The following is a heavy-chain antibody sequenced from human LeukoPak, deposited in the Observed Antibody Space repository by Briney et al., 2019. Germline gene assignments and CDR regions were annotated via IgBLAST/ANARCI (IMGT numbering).Heavy chain of an antibody. CDR2: IYYSGST. J-gene: IGHJ4*02. D-gene: IGHD5-24*01. V-gene: IGHV4-59*01. CDR1: GGSFSGYY. CDR3: ARGGRDGYNLGLFDY. Sequence: SETLSLTCAVYGGSFSGYYWSWIRQPPGKGLEWIGYIYYSGSTNYNPSLKSRVTISIDTSKNQFSLKLNSVTAADTAVYYCARGGRDGYNLGLFDYWGQGTLVTVSS.